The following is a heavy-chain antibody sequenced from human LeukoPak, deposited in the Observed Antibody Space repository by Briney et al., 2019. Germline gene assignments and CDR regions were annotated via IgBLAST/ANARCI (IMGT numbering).Heavy chain of an antibody. J-gene: IGHJ4*02. D-gene: IGHD3-10*01. Sequence: PGGSLRLSCAASGFTFSNYAMSWVRQAPGKGLEWVANIKQDESEKNYVDSVKGRFTISRDNVKNSLYLQMNSLRAEDTAVYSCARVNDYDSGSLYRPIDYWGQGTLVTVSS. CDR1: GFTFSNYA. V-gene: IGHV3-7*01. CDR3: ARVNDYDSGSLYRPIDY. CDR2: IKQDESEK.